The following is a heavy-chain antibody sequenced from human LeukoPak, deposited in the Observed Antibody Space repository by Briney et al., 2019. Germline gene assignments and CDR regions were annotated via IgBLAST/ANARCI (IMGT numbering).Heavy chain of an antibody. Sequence: GGSLRFSCAASGFTFSSYWMHWVRQAPGKGLVWVSRINSDGSSTSYADSVKGRFTISRDNSKNTLYLQMNSLRAEDTAVYYCAKDLVGDYYYGMDVWGQGTTVTVSS. CDR3: AKDLVGDYYYGMDV. CDR1: GFTFSSYW. CDR2: INSDGSST. J-gene: IGHJ6*02. V-gene: IGHV3-74*01. D-gene: IGHD2-8*02.